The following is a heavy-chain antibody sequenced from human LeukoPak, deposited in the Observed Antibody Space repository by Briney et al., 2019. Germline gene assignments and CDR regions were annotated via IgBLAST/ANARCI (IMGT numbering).Heavy chain of an antibody. CDR2: IWYDGSNK. V-gene: IGHV3-33*01. CDR3: AGGLTYYDFWSGYSPFDY. Sequence: GRSLRLSCAASGFTFSSYGMHWVRQAPGKGLEWVAVIWYDGSNKYYADSVKGRFTIFRDNSKNTLYLQMNSLRAEDTAVYYCAGGLTYYDFWSGYSPFDYWGQGTLVTVSS. D-gene: IGHD3-3*01. J-gene: IGHJ4*02. CDR1: GFTFSSYG.